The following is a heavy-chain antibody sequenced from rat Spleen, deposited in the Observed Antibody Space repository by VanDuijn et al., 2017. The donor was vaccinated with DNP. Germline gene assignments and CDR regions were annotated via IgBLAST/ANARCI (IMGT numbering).Heavy chain of an antibody. J-gene: IGHJ4*01. CDR1: GFTFSNNW. V-gene: IGHV5-35*01. CDR3: ARHRTIMPYYYSMDA. D-gene: IGHD1-12*01. CDR2: INPAGSST. Sequence: EVQLVESGGGLVQPGSPLKLSCAASGFTFSNNWLNWIRQAPGKGLEWVASINPAGSSTYYPDTLKGRFTISRDNAQSTLYLQMDSLRSEDTATYYCARHRTIMPYYYSMDAWGQGASVTVSS.